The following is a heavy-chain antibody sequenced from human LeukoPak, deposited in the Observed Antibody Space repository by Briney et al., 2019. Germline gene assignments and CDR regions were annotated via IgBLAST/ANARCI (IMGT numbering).Heavy chain of an antibody. CDR1: GFTFSSYA. Sequence: LRLSCAASGFTFSSYAMSWVRQAPGKGLEWIGYIYYSGSTYYNPSLKSRVTISVDTSKNQFSLKLSSVTAADTAVYYCARDREPNWYFDLWGRGTLVTVSS. CDR3: ARDREPNWYFDL. CDR2: IYYSGST. J-gene: IGHJ2*01. V-gene: IGHV4-31*02.